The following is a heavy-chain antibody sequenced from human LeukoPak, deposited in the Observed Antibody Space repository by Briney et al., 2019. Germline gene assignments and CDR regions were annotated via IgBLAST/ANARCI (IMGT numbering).Heavy chain of an antibody. J-gene: IGHJ5*02. V-gene: IGHV1-18*01. D-gene: IGHD3-10*01. CDR1: GYTFTSNG. CDR3: ARVHYYGSGSYYSGGES. CDR2: ISTYNGNT. Sequence: EASVKVSCKASGYTFTSNGISWVRQAPGQGLEWMGWISTYNGNTNYAQKFQGRVTMTSDTSTRTAYMELRSLRSDDTAVYYCARVHYYGSGSYYSGGESWGQGTLVTVSS.